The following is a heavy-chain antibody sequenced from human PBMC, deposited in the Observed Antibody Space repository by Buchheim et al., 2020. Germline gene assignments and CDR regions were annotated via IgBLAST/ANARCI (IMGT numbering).Heavy chain of an antibody. CDR3: ARDEVRIGAGHFDY. CDR1: GFTFSNSG. CDR2: IWYDGSNK. Sequence: QVQLVESGGGVVQPGRSLRLSCAASGFTFSNSGMHWVRQAPGKGLEWVAVIWYDGSNKYYADSVKGRFTISRDNSKNTLYLQMNSLRAEDTAVYSCARDEVRIGAGHFDYWGQGTL. J-gene: IGHJ4*02. D-gene: IGHD4/OR15-4a*01. V-gene: IGHV3-33*01.